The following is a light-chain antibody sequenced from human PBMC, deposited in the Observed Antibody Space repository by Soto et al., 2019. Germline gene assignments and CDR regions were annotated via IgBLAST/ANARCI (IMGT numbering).Light chain of an antibody. CDR2: AAS. J-gene: IGKJ4*01. CDR1: QGIGSY. CDR3: QQLNSYPLT. Sequence: DIHLTQAPSFLSASVGDRVTITCRASQGIGSYLSWYQQKPGKAPKILIYAASTLQTGVPSRFSGSASGTDFTLTISSLQPEDFATYYCQQLNSYPLTFGGGGKVDNK. V-gene: IGKV1-9*01.